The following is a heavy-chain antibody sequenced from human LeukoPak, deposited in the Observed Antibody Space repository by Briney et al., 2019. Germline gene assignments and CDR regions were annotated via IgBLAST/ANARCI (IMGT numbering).Heavy chain of an antibody. V-gene: IGHV4-59*12. J-gene: IGHJ3*02. Sequence: SETLSLTCTVSGGSISSYYWSWIRQPPGKGLEWIGSIYYSGSTYYNPSLKSRVTISVDTSKNQFSLKLSSVTAADTAVYYCARERIAVAGHDAFDIWGQGTMVTVSS. CDR1: GGSISSYY. CDR3: ARERIAVAGHDAFDI. D-gene: IGHD6-19*01. CDR2: IYYSGST.